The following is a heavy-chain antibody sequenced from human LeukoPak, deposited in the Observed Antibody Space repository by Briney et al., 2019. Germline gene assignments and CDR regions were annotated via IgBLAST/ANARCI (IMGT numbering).Heavy chain of an antibody. D-gene: IGHD2-21*01. CDR2: IDWDDDK. CDR1: GFLLSTSGMC. V-gene: IGHV2-70*01. Sequence: SGPALVKPTQTLTLTCTFSGFLLSTSGMCVSWIRQPPGKALEWLALIDWDDDKYYSTSLKTRLTISKDTSKNQVVLTMTNMDPVDTATYYCARILFLDYYYGMDVWGKGTTVTVSS. J-gene: IGHJ6*04. CDR3: ARILFLDYYYGMDV.